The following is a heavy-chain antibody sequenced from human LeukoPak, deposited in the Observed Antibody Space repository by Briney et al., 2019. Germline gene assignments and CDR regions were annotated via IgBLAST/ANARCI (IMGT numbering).Heavy chain of an antibody. CDR1: GFTFSSYG. D-gene: IGHD3-9*01. J-gene: IGHJ4*02. Sequence: PGGSLRLSCAASGFTFSSYGMSWVRQAPGKGLEWVSAISGSGGSTYYADSVKGRFTISRDNSKNTVYQQMNSLRAEDTAVYYCAKGNFTIWDYWGQGTLVTVSS. CDR3: AKGNFTIWDY. CDR2: ISGSGGST. V-gene: IGHV3-23*01.